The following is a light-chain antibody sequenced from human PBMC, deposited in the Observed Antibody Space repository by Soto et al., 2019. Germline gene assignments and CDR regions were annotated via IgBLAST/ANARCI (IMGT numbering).Light chain of an antibody. CDR3: QQRSNWHTGT. J-gene: IGKJ1*01. Sequence: AMTQSPASLSVSPEERATLSCIASESVSSNLAWYQQKPGQGPRLLIYGASTRATGIPARFSGSGSGTEFTLTISSLETEDFAVYYCQQRSNWHTGTFGHGTKVDIK. CDR2: GAS. V-gene: IGKV3-15*01. CDR1: ESVSSN.